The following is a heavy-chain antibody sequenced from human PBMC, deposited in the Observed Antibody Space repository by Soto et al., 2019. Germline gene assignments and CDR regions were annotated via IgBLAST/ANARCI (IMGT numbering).Heavy chain of an antibody. V-gene: IGHV3-30-3*01. CDR2: ISYDGSNK. Sequence: GGSLRLSCAASGFTFSSYAMHWVRQAPGKGLEWVAVISYDGSNKYYADSVKCRFTISRDNSKNTLYLQMNSLRAEDTAVYYCARDSYSSSWYYYYYYGMDVWGQGTTVTVSS. J-gene: IGHJ6*02. D-gene: IGHD6-13*01. CDR3: ARDSYSSSWYYYYYYGMDV. CDR1: GFTFSSYA.